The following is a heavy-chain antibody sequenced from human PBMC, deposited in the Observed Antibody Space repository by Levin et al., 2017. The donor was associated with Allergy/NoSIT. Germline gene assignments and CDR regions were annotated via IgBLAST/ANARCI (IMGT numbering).Heavy chain of an antibody. CDR1: GGSISSSSYY. V-gene: IGHV4-39*01. D-gene: IGHD2-2*02. CDR2: IYYSGST. CDR3: ARPICSSTSCYIGGDDAFDS. J-gene: IGHJ3*02. Sequence: SQTLSLTCTVSGGSISSSSYYWGWIRQPPGKGLEWIGSIYYSGSTYYNPSLKSRVTISVDTSKNQFSLKLSSVTAADTAVYYCARPICSSTSCYIGGDDAFDSWGQGTMVTVSS.